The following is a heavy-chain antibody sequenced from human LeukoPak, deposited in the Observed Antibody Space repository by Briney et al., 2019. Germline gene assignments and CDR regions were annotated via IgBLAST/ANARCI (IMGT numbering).Heavy chain of an antibody. CDR1: GGTFSSYA. CDR3: ATDRRGHYGSGSYGFDP. V-gene: IGHV1-69*06. Sequence: GASVKVSCKASGGTFSSYAISWVRQAPGQGLEWMGGIIPIFGTANYAQKFQGRVTITADKSTSTAYMELSRLRSEDTAVYYCATDRRGHYGSGSYGFDPWGQGTLVTVSS. J-gene: IGHJ5*02. CDR2: IIPIFGTA. D-gene: IGHD3-10*01.